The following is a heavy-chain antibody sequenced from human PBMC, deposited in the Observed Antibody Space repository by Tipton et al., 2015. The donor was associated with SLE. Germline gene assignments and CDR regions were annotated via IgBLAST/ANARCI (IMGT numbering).Heavy chain of an antibody. CDR2: VYYSGTT. J-gene: IGHJ6*02. CDR1: GGSISSSY. V-gene: IGHV4-59*01. CDR3: ARMGYGDGFDV. Sequence: TLSLTCTVSGGSISSSYWSWIRQPPGKGLEWIGFVYYSGTTSYNPSLKSRVTMSADTSKNQFSLKLSSVTAADTAVYYCARMGYGDGFDVWGQGTTVTVSS. D-gene: IGHD4-17*01.